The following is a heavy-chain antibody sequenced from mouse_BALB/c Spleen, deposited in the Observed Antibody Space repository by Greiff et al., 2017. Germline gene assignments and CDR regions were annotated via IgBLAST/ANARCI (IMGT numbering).Heavy chain of an antibody. CDR2: INPGSGGT. D-gene: IGHD1-1*01. CDR3: ARSGTTVVPYYAMDY. CDR1: GYAFTNYL. J-gene: IGHJ4*01. Sequence: QVQLQQSGAELVRPGTSVKVSCKASGYAFTNYLIEWVKQRPGQGLEWIGVINPGSGGTNYNEKFKGKATLTADKSSSTAYMQLSSLTSDDSAVYFCARSGTTVVPYYAMDYWGQGTSVTVSS. V-gene: IGHV1-54*01.